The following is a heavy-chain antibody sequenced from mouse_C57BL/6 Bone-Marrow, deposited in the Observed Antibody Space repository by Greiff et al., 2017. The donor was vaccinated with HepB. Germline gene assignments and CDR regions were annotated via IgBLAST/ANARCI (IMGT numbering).Heavy chain of an antibody. J-gene: IGHJ2*01. D-gene: IGHD1-1*01. V-gene: IGHV1-80*01. Sequence: QVQLQQSGAELVKPGASVKISCKASGSAFSSYWMNWVKQRPGKGLEWIGQIYPGDGDTNYNGKFKGKATLTADKYSSTAYMQLSSLTSEDSAVYFCARSYYGSGGYWGQGTTLTVSS. CDR1: GSAFSSYW. CDR3: ARSYYGSGGY. CDR2: IYPGDGDT.